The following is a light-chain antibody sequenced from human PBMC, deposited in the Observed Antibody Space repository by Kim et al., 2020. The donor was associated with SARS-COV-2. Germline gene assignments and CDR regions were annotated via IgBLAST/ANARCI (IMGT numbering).Light chain of an antibody. J-gene: IGLJ3*02. V-gene: IGLV6-57*04. CDR3: QAYDSTNRV. CDR2: EDN. Sequence: NFMLTQPHSVSESPGKTVTISCTRSSGSIASNYVQWYQQCPGSAPTTVIYEDNQRPSGVPDRFSGSIDSSSNSASLTISGLKNEDEADYYCQAYDSTNRVFGGGTQLTVL. CDR1: SGSIASNY.